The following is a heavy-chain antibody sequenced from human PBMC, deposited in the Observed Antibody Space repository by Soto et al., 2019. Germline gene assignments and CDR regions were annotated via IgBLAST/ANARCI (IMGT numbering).Heavy chain of an antibody. CDR3: ARRGSGSYYDY. D-gene: IGHD1-26*01. Sequence: EVQLLESGGGLVQPGGSLRLSCAASGFTFSNYAMNWVRQAPVKGLEWVSVISGSGDGTYHEDSGKGRFTISRDNSKNTLYLQMNSLRAEDTAVYYCARRGSGSYYDYWGQGTLVTVSS. J-gene: IGHJ4*02. CDR2: ISGSGDGT. V-gene: IGHV3-23*01. CDR1: GFTFSNYA.